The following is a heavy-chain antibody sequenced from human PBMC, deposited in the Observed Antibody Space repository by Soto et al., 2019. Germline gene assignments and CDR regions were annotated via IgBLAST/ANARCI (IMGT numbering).Heavy chain of an antibody. J-gene: IGHJ6*02. CDR3: ARDPDGYYYYYGMDV. CDR1: GFTFSSYE. V-gene: IGHV3-48*03. CDR2: ISSSGSTI. Sequence: PGGSLRLSCAASGFTFSSYEMNWVRQAPGKGLEWVSYISSSGSTIYYADSVKGRFTISRDNVKNSLYLQMNSLRAEDTAVYYCARDPDGYYYYYGMDVWGQGTTVTAP.